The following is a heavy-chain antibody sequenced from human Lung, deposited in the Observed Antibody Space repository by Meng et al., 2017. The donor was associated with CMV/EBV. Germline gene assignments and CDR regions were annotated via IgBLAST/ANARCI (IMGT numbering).Heavy chain of an antibody. CDR3: ARAISITVFGVALDY. D-gene: IGHD3-3*01. CDR1: GFTFNFYP. V-gene: IGHV3-30-3*01. Sequence: GESLKISCAASGFTFNFYPLHWVRQAPGRGLEWVAVISDDGTSQYYADSVKGRFTISRDSLKNTLYLQMNGLRPDDTAVYYCARAISITVFGVALDYWGRGTLVTVSS. J-gene: IGHJ4*02. CDR2: ISDDGTSQ.